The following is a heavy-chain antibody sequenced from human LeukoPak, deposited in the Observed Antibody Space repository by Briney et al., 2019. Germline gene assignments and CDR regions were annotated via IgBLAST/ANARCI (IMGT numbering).Heavy chain of an antibody. CDR2: ISGSGGST. D-gene: IGHD2-2*03. V-gene: IGHV3-23*01. CDR1: GLTFSSYA. CDR3: AKDGSYPGEFDP. J-gene: IGHJ5*02. Sequence: GGSLRLSCAASGLTFSSYAMSWVRQAPGKGLEWVSAISGSGGSTYYADSVKGRFTISRDNSKNTLYLQMNSLRAEDTAVYYCAKDGSYPGEFDPWGQGTLVTVSS.